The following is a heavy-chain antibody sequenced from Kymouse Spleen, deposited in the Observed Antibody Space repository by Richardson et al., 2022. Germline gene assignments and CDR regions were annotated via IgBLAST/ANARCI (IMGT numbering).Heavy chain of an antibody. V-gene: IGHV3-21*03. Sequence: EVQLVESGGGLVKPGGSLRLSCAASGFTFSSYSMNWVRQAPGKGLEWVSSISSSSSYIYYADSVKGRFTISRDNAKNSLYLQMNSLRAEDTAVYYCARDDEYDILTGYYPYYYYYGMDVWGQGTTVTVSS. CDR3: ARDDEYDILTGYYPYYYYYGMDV. CDR2: ISSSSSYI. D-gene: IGHD3-9*01. J-gene: IGHJ6*02. CDR1: GFTFSSYS.